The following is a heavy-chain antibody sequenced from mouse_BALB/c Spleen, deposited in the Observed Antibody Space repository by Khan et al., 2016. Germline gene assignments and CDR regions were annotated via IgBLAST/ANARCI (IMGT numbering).Heavy chain of an antibody. CDR2: IRNKANGYTT. CDR3: ASDERDYDDGFAY. V-gene: IGHV7-3*02. Sequence: EVELVESGGGLVQPGGSLRLSCATSGFTFTDYYMSWVRQPPGKALEWLGFIRNKANGYTTEYSASVKGRFTISRDNSQSILYLQMNTLRAEDSATYYVASDERDYDDGFAYWGQGTLVTVSS. D-gene: IGHD2-4*01. J-gene: IGHJ3*01. CDR1: GFTFTDYY.